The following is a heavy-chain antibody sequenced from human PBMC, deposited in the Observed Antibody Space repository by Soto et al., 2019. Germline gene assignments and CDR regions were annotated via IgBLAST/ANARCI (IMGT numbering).Heavy chain of an antibody. CDR1: GYTFSSYD. J-gene: IGHJ5*02. D-gene: IGHD3-3*01. CDR3: ARGRDLAFWSGLNWFDP. Sequence: QVQLVQSGAEVQKPGASVKVSCKASGYTFSSYDINWVRQATGQGLEWMGWMNPNTGDTGYAEKFQGRVTMTRNTAINTAYMELSSLASEDTAVYYCARGRDLAFWSGLNWFDPWGQGTLVTVSS. V-gene: IGHV1-8*01. CDR2: MNPNTGDT.